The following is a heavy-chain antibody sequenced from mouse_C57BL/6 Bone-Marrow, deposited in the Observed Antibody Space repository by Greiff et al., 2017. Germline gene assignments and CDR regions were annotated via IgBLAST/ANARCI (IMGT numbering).Heavy chain of an antibody. Sequence: QVHVKQSGTELVKPGASVKLSCKASGYTFTSYWMHRVKQRPGQGLEWIGNNNPSNGGTNYNETFKSKATLPVDKSSSTAYMQLSRLTSEDSAVYYCAREFPYLDYWGQGTTLTVSS. CDR3: AREFPYLDY. CDR2: NNPSNGGT. V-gene: IGHV1-53*01. CDR1: GYTFTSYW. J-gene: IGHJ2*01.